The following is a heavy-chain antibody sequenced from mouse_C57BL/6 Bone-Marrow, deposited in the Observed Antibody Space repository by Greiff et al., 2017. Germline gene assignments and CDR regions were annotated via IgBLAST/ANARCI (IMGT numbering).Heavy chain of an antibody. CDR2: ISSGGDYI. Sequence: EVQRVESGEGLVQPGGSLKLPCAASGFTFRSYAMSWVRQTPEKRLEWVAYISSGGDYIYYADTVKGRFTISRDNARNTLYLQMSSLKSEDTAMYYCTSHLAYYARYFRVWGAGPPVTISS. J-gene: IGHJ1*01. D-gene: IGHD1-1*01. CDR3: TSHLAYYARYFRV. CDR1: GFTFRSYA. V-gene: IGHV5-9-1*02.